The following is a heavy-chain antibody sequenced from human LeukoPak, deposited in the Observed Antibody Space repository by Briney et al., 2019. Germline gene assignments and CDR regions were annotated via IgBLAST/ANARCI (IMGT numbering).Heavy chain of an antibody. V-gene: IGHV1-69*04. CDR1: GGTFSSYA. J-gene: IGHJ6*02. Sequence: SVKVSCKASGGTFSSYAISWVRQAPGQGLEWMGRIIPILGIANYAQKFQGRVTVTADKSTSTAYMELSSLRSEDTAVYYCARVLSSTTYGMDVWGQGTTVTVSS. CDR3: ARVLSSTTYGMDV. D-gene: IGHD6-13*01. CDR2: IIPILGIA.